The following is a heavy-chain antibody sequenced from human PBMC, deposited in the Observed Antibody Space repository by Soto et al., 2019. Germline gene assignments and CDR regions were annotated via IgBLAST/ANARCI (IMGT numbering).Heavy chain of an antibody. J-gene: IGHJ6*02. V-gene: IGHV3-23*01. CDR1: GFTFSTYA. Sequence: PGGSLRLSCAASGFTFSTYAMNWVRQAPGKGLEWVSTIGDSGVDTYYADSVKGRFTISRDNSNNTLYLQMNSLRAEDTAVYYCAKDGGCWSNYYYGMDVWGQGTTVTVSS. CDR3: AKDGGCWSNYYYGMDV. D-gene: IGHD2-15*01. CDR2: IGDSGVDT.